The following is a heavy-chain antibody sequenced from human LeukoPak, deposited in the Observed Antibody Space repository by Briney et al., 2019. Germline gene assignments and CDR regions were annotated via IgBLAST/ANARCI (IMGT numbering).Heavy chain of an antibody. CDR3: ARVLGRGGYAYFDY. CDR1: GGSISSSSYY. D-gene: IGHD5-12*01. J-gene: IGHJ4*02. Sequence: PSETLSLTCTVSGGSISSSSYYWGWIRQPPGKGLEWIGGIYYSGSTYYNPSLRSRVTISVDTSKNQFSLKLSSVTAADTAVYYCARVLGRGGYAYFDYWGQGTLVTVSS. V-gene: IGHV4-39*01. CDR2: IYYSGST.